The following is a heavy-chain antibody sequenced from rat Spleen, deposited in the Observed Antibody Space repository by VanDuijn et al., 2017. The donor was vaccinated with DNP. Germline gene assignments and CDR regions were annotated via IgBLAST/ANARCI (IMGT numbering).Heavy chain of an antibody. CDR2: ISYDGSKI. CDR3: VRWNSGHFDY. CDR1: GMRFTDYA. D-gene: IGHD4-3*01. J-gene: IGHJ2*01. V-gene: IGHV5-7*01. Sequence: EVQFVESGGGLVQPGRSLKLSCVVSGMRFTDYAMAWVRQAPRRGLEWVATISYDGSKIYSRDSVEGRFTISRYNTKSTLYLQMNSLRSEDMATYYCVRWNSGHFDYWGQGVMVTVSS.